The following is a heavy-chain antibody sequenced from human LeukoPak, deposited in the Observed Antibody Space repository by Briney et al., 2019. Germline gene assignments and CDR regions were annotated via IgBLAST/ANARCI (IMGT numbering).Heavy chain of an antibody. Sequence: SETLSLTCAVYGGSFSGYYLSWIRQPPGKGLEWIGEINHSGSTNYNPSLKSRVTISVDTSKNQFSLKLSSVTAADTAVYYCARWWVVVAATRAIWFDPWGQGTLVTVSS. D-gene: IGHD2-15*01. J-gene: IGHJ5*02. CDR2: INHSGST. CDR1: GGSFSGYY. CDR3: ARWWVVVAATRAIWFDP. V-gene: IGHV4-34*01.